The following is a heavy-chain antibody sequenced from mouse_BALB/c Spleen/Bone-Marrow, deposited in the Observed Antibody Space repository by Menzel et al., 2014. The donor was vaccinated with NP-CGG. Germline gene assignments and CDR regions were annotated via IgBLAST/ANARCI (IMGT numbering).Heavy chain of an antibody. J-gene: IGHJ2*01. CDR2: INPSTGYT. CDR1: GYTFTSYW. CDR3: ARSRTGTYFDY. Sequence: VHLVESGAELAKPGASVKMSCKASGYTFTSYWMHWVKQRPGQGLEWIGYINPSTGYTEYNQKFKDKATLTADKSSSTAHMQLSSLTSEDSAVYYCARSRTGTYFDYWGQGTTLTVSS. D-gene: IGHD4-1*01. V-gene: IGHV1-7*01.